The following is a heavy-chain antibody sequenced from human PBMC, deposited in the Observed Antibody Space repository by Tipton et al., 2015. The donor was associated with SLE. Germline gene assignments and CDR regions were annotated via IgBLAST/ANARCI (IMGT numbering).Heavy chain of an antibody. CDR1: GGSISSGDYS. Sequence: TLSLTCAVSGGSISSGDYSWSRNRQPTGQGLEGIGYIYHSGSTNYNPSLKSRVTIAVDRSKNQFSLKLSSVTAADPAVYYCARDRGYSSSSGDALDIWGQGTMVTVSP. V-gene: IGHV4-30-2*01. CDR2: IYHSGST. J-gene: IGHJ3*02. CDR3: ARDRGYSSSSGDALDI. D-gene: IGHD6-6*01.